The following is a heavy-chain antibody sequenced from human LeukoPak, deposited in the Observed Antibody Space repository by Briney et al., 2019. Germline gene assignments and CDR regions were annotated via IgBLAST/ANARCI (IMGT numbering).Heavy chain of an antibody. Sequence: PSETLSLTCAVYGGSFSGYYWSWIRQPPGKGLEWIGEINHSGSTNYNPSLKSRVTISVDTSKNQFSLKLSSVTAADTAVCYCASIRGERTAMVTVYFDYWGQGTLVTVSS. CDR1: GGSFSGYY. CDR2: INHSGST. V-gene: IGHV4-34*01. D-gene: IGHD5-18*01. CDR3: ASIRGERTAMVTVYFDY. J-gene: IGHJ4*02.